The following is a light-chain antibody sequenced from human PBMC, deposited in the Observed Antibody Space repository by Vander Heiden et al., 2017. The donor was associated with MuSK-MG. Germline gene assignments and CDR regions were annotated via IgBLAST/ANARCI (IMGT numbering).Light chain of an antibody. J-gene: IGLJ3*02. CDR1: SSNIGAGYD. CDR2: GNS. CDR3: QSYDSSFWV. V-gene: IGLV1-40*01. Sequence: QSVLTQPPSVSGAPGQRVTISCTGSSSNIGAGYDVHWYQQLPGTDPKLLIYGNSNRPSGVPDRFSGSKSGTSASLAITGLQAEDEADYYCQSYDSSFWVFGGGTKLTVL.